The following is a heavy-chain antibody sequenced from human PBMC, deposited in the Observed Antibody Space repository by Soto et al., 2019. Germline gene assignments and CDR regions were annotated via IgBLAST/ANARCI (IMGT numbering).Heavy chain of an antibody. J-gene: IGHJ3*02. CDR2: ISGSGGST. V-gene: IGHV3-23*01. D-gene: IGHD2-2*01. CDR3: AKDAQGYCSSTSCYLGDAFDI. CDR1: GFTFSSYA. Sequence: GGSLRLSCAASGFTFSSYAMSWVRQAPGKGLEWVSAISGSGGSTYYADSVKGRFTISRDNSKNTLYLQMNSLRAEDTAVYYCAKDAQGYCSSTSCYLGDAFDIWGQGTMVTVSS.